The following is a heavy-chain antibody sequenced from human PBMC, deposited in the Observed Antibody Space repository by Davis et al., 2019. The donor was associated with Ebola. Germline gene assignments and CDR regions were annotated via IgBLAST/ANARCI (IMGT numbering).Heavy chain of an antibody. Sequence: PGGSLRLSCAASGFTFSSYGMHWVRQAPGKGLEWVAVISYDGSNKYYADSVKGRFTISRDNSKNTLYLQMNSLRAEDTAVYYCAKALVTPGFDFDYWGQGTLVTVSS. CDR2: ISYDGSNK. CDR3: AKALVTPGFDFDY. J-gene: IGHJ4*02. CDR1: GFTFSSYG. V-gene: IGHV3-30*18. D-gene: IGHD2-21*02.